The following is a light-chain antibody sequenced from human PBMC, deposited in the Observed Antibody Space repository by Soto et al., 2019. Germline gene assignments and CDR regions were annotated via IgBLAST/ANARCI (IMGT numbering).Light chain of an antibody. J-gene: IGLJ2*01. CDR3: QSYGSDFVV. Sequence: NFMLTQPHSVSESQGKTLSISCTRSSGSIANNYVQWYQQRPGSAPTTVIYENNQRLSGVPDRFSGSTDGSSNSASLTVSGLQTEDEADYYGQSYGSDFVVFGGGTKLAVL. CDR1: SGSIANNY. CDR2: ENN. V-gene: IGLV6-57*04.